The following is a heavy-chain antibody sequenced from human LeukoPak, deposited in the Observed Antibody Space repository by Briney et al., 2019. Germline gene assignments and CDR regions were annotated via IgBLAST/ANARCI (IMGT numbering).Heavy chain of an antibody. CDR2: IYSGGTT. CDR3: ARDSASCRGCAFDI. D-gene: IGHD2-2*01. J-gene: IGHJ3*02. Sequence: GGSLRLSCAASGITVSSDYMSWVRQAPGKALEWVSVIYSGGTTFYGNSVTGRFIISRDNSHNTLHLQMNSLRAEDTAVYYCARDSASCRGCAFDIWGQGTMVTVSS. V-gene: IGHV3-66*01. CDR1: GITVSSDY.